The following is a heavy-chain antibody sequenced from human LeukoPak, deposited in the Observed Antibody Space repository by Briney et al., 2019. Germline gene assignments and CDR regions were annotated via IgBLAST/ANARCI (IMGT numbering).Heavy chain of an antibody. CDR2: IYTSGST. CDR1: GGSISSYY. Sequence: SETLSLTCTVSGGSISSYYWSWIQQPAGKGLEWIGRIYTSGSTNYNPSLKSRVTMSVDTSKNQFSLKLSSVTAADTAVYYCARDRVVGDYFDYWGQGTLVTVSS. J-gene: IGHJ4*02. D-gene: IGHD2-15*01. CDR3: ARDRVVGDYFDY. V-gene: IGHV4-4*07.